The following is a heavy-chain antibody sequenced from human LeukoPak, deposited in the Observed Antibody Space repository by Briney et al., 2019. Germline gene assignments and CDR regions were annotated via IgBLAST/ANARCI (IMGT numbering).Heavy chain of an antibody. D-gene: IGHD5-18*01. J-gene: IGHJ4*02. V-gene: IGHV4-34*01. CDR3: ARGDTAMGEVFDY. CDR1: GGSFSGYY. Sequence: PSETLSLTCAVYGGSFSGYYWSWIRQPPGKGLEWIGYIYHSGSTYYNPSLKSRVTISVDRPKTQFSLKLSSVTAADTAVYYCARGDTAMGEVFDYWGQGTLVTVSS. CDR2: IYHSGST.